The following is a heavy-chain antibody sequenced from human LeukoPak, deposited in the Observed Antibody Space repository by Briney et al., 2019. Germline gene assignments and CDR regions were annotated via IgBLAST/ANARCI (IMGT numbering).Heavy chain of an antibody. CDR3: ARGAIPIFGVVNNDLDY. V-gene: IGHV1-2*02. Sequence: ASVKVSCKASGYTFTGYYMHWVRQAPGQGLEWMGWINPNSGSTNCAQKFQGRVTMTRDTAISTAYMELSRLRSDDTAVYSCARGAIPIFGVVNNDLDYWGQGTLVTVSS. CDR2: INPNSGST. J-gene: IGHJ4*02. CDR1: GYTFTGYY. D-gene: IGHD3-3*01.